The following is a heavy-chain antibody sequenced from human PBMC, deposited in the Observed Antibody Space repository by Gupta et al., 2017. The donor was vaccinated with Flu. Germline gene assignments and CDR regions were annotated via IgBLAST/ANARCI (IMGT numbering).Heavy chain of an antibody. CDR1: GFTFDDYT. V-gene: IGHV3-43*01. J-gene: IGHJ4*02. Sequence: EVQLVESGGVVVQPGGSLRLSCAASGFTFDDYTMHWVRQAPGKGLEWVSLISWDGGSTYYADSVKGRFTISRDNSKNSLYLQMNSLRTEDTALYYCAKEAVGCSGGSCYSFFATYFDYWGQGTLVTVSS. CDR3: AKEAVGCSGGSCYSFFATYFDY. CDR2: ISWDGGST. D-gene: IGHD2-15*01.